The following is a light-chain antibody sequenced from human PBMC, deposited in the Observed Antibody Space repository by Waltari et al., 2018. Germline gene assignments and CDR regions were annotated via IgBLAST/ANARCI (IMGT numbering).Light chain of an antibody. CDR1: DSNIGSKT. V-gene: IGLV1-44*01. Sequence: QSVLTQPPSVSGTPGQRVTISCSGGDSNIGSKTVNWYQQLPGAAPKLLIYSNNQRPSGVPVRLSSLKSGTSASLAIRGRQSEDEGHYYCAAWNDSLIFGGGTKLTVL. J-gene: IGLJ2*01. CDR2: SNN. CDR3: AAWNDSLI.